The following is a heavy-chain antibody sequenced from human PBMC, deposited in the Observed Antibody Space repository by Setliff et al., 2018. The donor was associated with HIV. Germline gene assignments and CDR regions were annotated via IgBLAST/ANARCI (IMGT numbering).Heavy chain of an antibody. J-gene: IGHJ3*02. CDR3: ARDQKYFYDSSGDVFNI. Sequence: GASVKVSCKASGYTFTSYGISWVRQAPGQGLEWMGWISAYNGNTNYAQKLQGRVTMTTDTSTSTAYMELRSLRSDDTAVYYCARDQKYFYDSSGDVFNIRGQGTMVTVS. CDR1: GYTFTSYG. V-gene: IGHV1-18*01. CDR2: ISAYNGNT. D-gene: IGHD3-22*01.